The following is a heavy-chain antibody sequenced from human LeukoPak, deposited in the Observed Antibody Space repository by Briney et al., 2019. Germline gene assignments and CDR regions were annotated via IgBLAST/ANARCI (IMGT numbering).Heavy chain of an antibody. V-gene: IGHV3-11*04. CDR3: AIEAADRAAAAGSWFDY. CDR1: GFTLSDYY. Sequence: GGSLRLSCAASGFTLSDYYMNWIRQAPGKGLEWVSYISSSGNVIYYADSVKGRFTISRDNAKNSLYLLMNSLRAEDTAVYYCAIEAADRAAAAGSWFDYWGQGTLVTVSS. CDR2: ISSSGNVI. J-gene: IGHJ4*02. D-gene: IGHD6-13*01.